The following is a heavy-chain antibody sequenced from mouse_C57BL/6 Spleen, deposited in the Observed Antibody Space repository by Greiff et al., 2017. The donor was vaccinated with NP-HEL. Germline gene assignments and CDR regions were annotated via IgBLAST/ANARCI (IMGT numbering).Heavy chain of an antibody. CDR2: INPNYGTT. D-gene: IGHD1-1*01. CDR1: GYSFTDYN. J-gene: IGHJ4*01. Sequence: EVKLMESGPELVKPGASVKISCKASGYSFTDYNMNWVKQSNGKSLEWIGVINPNYGTTSYNQKFKGKATLTVDQSSSTAYMQLNSLTSEDSAVYYCARGRYYGSRDYYAMDYWGQGTSVTVSS. V-gene: IGHV1-39*01. CDR3: ARGRYYGSRDYYAMDY.